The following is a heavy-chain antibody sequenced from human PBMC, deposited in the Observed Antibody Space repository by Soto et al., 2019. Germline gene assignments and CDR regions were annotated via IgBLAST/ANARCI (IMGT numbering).Heavy chain of an antibody. CDR1: GYTFTSYG. J-gene: IGHJ6*02. V-gene: IGHV1-18*01. CDR2: LSAYNGNT. D-gene: IGHD6-13*01. CDR3: AREGESSSWTYYYYYYGMDV. Sequence: QVQLVQSGAEVKKPGASVKVSCKASGYTFTSYGISWVRQAPGQGLEWMGWLSAYNGNTNYAQKLQGRVTMTTDTSTSTAYMELRSLRSDDTAVYYCAREGESSSWTYYYYYYGMDVWGQGTTVTVSS.